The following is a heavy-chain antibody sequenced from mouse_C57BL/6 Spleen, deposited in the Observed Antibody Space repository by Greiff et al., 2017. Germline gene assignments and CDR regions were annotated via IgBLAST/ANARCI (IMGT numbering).Heavy chain of an antibody. D-gene: IGHD2-3*01. J-gene: IGHJ4*01. Sequence: QVQLQQSGPELVKPGASVKISCKASGYAFSSSWMTWVKQRPGKGLEWIGRIYPGDGDTNYNGKFKGKATLTADKSSSTAYMQLSRLTSEDSAVYFCARWGYGYYFYYAMDDWGQGTSVTVAS. V-gene: IGHV1-82*01. CDR3: ARWGYGYYFYYAMDD. CDR2: IYPGDGDT. CDR1: GYAFSSSW.